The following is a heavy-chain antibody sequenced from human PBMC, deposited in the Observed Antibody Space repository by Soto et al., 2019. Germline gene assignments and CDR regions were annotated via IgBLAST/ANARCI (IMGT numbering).Heavy chain of an antibody. V-gene: IGHV2-70*11. D-gene: IGHD2-2*01. Sequence: SGPTLVNPTQTLTLTCTLSGFSLSTSGMCVSWIRQPPGKALEWLARIDWDDDRYYSTSLKTRLTISKDTSKNQVVLTMTNVDPVDTATYYCARLRYCSSTSCYYFDYWGQGTPVTVSS. J-gene: IGHJ4*02. CDR2: IDWDDDR. CDR3: ARLRYCSSTSCYYFDY. CDR1: GFSLSTSGMC.